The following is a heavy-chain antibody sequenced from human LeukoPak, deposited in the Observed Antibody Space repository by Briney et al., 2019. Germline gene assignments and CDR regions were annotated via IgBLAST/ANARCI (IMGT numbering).Heavy chain of an antibody. V-gene: IGHV4-59*08. CDR1: GGSISSYY. CDR2: IYYSGST. J-gene: IGHJ4*02. Sequence: SETLSLTCTVSGGSISSYYWSWIRQPPGKGLEWIGYIYYSGSTNYNPSLKSRVTISIDTSKNQFSLKLSSVTAADTAVYYCARLGIAVAGSFDYWGQGTLVTVSS. D-gene: IGHD6-19*01. CDR3: ARLGIAVAGSFDY.